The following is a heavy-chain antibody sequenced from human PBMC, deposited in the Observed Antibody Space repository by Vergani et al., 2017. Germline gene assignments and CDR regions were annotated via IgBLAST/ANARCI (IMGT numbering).Heavy chain of an antibody. J-gene: IGHJ4*02. V-gene: IGHV4-61*10. D-gene: IGHD4-23*01. CDR1: GGSFNSGSYY. CDR2: IYYSGST. Sequence: QVQLQESGPGLVKPSQTLSLTCTVSGGSFNSGSYYWSWLRQPAGKRLEWIGYIYYSGSTNYNPSLKSRVTISVDTSKNQFSLKLSSVTAADTAVYYCARDRGGLGYFDYWGQGTLVTVSS. CDR3: ARDRGGLGYFDY.